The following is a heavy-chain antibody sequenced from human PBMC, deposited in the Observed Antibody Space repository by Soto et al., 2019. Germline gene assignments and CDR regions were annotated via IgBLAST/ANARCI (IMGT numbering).Heavy chain of an antibody. CDR3: ARESTSSWYLLY. J-gene: IGHJ4*02. D-gene: IGHD6-13*01. CDR1: GYTFTDYG. Sequence: QVQLVQSGAEVKKLGASVKVSCKASGYTFTDYGISWVRQAPGQGLEWMGWISAYDGNTNYAQKVQGRVTMTTDTSTSTAYMELRSLRSDDTAVYFCARESTSSWYLLYWGQGTLVTVSS. CDR2: ISAYDGNT. V-gene: IGHV1-18*01.